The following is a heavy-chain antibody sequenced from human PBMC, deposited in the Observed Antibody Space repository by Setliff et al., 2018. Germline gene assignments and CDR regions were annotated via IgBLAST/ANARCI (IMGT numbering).Heavy chain of an antibody. D-gene: IGHD3-3*01. Sequence: PSETLSLTCTVSGGSISNTYYYWSWIRQPAGKGLEWIGHIYTSWSTNYNPSLKSRVTISVDTSKNQFSLKLSSVTAADTAVYYCARLSGFLYIDVWGEGTTVTVSS. V-gene: IGHV4-61*09. CDR2: IYTSWST. CDR1: GGSISNTYYY. CDR3: ARLSGFLYIDV. J-gene: IGHJ6*03.